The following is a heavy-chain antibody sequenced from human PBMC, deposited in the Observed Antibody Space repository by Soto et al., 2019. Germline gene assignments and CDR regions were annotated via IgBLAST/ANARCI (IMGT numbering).Heavy chain of an antibody. CDR3: ARQAVAGPGSDY. CDR1: GGSISSSSYY. J-gene: IGHJ4*02. CDR2: IYYSGST. D-gene: IGHD6-19*01. V-gene: IGHV4-39*01. Sequence: ETLSLTCTVSGGSISSSSYYWGWIRQPPGKGLEWIGSIYYSGSTYYNPSLKSRVTISVDTSKNQFSLKLSSVTAADTAVYYCARQAVAGPGSDYWGQGTLVTVSS.